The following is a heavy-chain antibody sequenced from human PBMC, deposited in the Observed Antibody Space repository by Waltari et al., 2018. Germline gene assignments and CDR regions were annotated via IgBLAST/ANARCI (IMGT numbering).Heavy chain of an antibody. CDR2: ISGDASYT. Sequence: EVQVLVSGGDLVQPGGSLRLSCAASGFTVSRYAMNWVRQAPGKGLEWVSTISGDASYTYYADSVKGRFTTSRDDSKNTLFLQMNSLRVEDTALYYCAKGGSGGTYTASDYWGQGTLVTVSS. CDR3: AKGGSGGTYTASDY. J-gene: IGHJ4*02. V-gene: IGHV3-23*01. CDR1: GFTVSRYA. D-gene: IGHD2-15*01.